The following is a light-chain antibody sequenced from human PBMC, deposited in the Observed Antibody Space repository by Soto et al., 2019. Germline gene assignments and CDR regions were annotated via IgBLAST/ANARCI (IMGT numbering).Light chain of an antibody. CDR3: ASSDDSLNGWV. CDR1: SSNIGRNA. CDR2: NNH. J-gene: IGLJ3*02. Sequence: QSVLTQPPSASGTPGPRVTISCSGSSSNIGRNAVNWYQQVPGTAPKLLIYNNHQRPSGVPDRFSGSKSGTSASLAIGGLQSGDEADYYCASSDDSLNGWVFGGGTKLTVL. V-gene: IGLV1-44*01.